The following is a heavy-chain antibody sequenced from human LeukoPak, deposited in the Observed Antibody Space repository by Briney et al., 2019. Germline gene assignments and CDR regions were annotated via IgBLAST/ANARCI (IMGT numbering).Heavy chain of an antibody. CDR3: ARTTPYDSSGYDDLDY. CDR2: INPSGGST. Sequence: ASVKVSCKASGYTFTSYYMHWVRQAPGQGLEWMGIINPSGGSTGYAQKFQGRVTMTRDTSTSTVYMELSSLRSEDTAVYYCARTTPYDSSGYDDLDYWGQGTLVTVSS. J-gene: IGHJ4*02. V-gene: IGHV1-46*01. D-gene: IGHD3-22*01. CDR1: GYTFTSYY.